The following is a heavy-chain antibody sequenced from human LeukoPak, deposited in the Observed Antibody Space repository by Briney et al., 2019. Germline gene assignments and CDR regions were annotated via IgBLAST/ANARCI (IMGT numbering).Heavy chain of an antibody. Sequence: GASVKVSCKASGYTFTGYYMHWVRQAPGQGLEWMGWINPNSGGTNYAQKFQGRVTMTRDTSISTAYMELSRLRSDDTAVYYCARVWGSGTDDAFDIWGQGTMVTVSS. V-gene: IGHV1-2*02. CDR1: GYTFTGYY. J-gene: IGHJ3*02. CDR3: ARVWGSGTDDAFDI. CDR2: INPNSGGT. D-gene: IGHD6-19*01.